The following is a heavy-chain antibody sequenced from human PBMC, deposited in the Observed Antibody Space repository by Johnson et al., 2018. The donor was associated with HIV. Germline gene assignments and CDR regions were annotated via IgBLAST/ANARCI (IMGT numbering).Heavy chain of an antibody. D-gene: IGHD6-13*01. J-gene: IGHJ3*02. V-gene: IGHV3-33*03. CDR3: AKEEGIAAAGGAFDI. Sequence: VQLVESGGGVVQPGKSLTLSCVGSGLSFSNFGIHWVRQAPGKGPEWVAVISFDGNLKKYADSVKGRFTISRDNSKNTLYLQMNSLRAEDTAVYYCAKEEGIAAAGGAFDIWGQGTMVTVSS. CDR1: GLSFSNFG. CDR2: ISFDGNLK.